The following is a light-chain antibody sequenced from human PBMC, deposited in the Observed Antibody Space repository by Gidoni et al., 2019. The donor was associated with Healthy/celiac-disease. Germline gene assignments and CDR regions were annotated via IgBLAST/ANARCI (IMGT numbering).Light chain of an antibody. J-gene: IGKJ1*01. CDR3: QQRSNWQT. V-gene: IGKV3-11*01. Sequence: IVLTQPPATLSLSPGERATLSCRASQSVSSYLAWYQQKPGQAPRLLIYDASNTATGIPARFSGSGSGTDFTLTISSLEPEDFAVYYCQQRSNWQTFXXXTKVEIK. CDR2: DAS. CDR1: QSVSSY.